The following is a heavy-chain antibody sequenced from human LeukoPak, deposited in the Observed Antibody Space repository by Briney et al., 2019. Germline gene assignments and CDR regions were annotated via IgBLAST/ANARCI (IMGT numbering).Heavy chain of an antibody. J-gene: IGHJ4*02. CDR2: MNTNSAKT. D-gene: IGHD5-12*01. CDR3: RRRIKSEHNYCGY. CDR1: GYTFTNYE. Sequence: ASVTVTCKASGYTFTNYEYHWVRQAPAQGAEGMGWMNTNSAKTGSAPKFQGITTTSKNTSINISYMVMTRLISDNTAVYCCRRRIKSEHNYCGYGGQGTLVTVSS. V-gene: IGHV1-8*03.